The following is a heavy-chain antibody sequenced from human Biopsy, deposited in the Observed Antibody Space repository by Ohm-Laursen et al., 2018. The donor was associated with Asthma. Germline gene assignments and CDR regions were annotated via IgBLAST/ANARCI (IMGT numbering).Heavy chain of an antibody. CDR3: AKRRGYSCHYNDY. CDR2: ISYDGNHK. J-gene: IGHJ4*02. CDR1: GFMFRSFG. V-gene: IGHV3-30*18. D-gene: IGHD5-12*01. Sequence: SLRLSCSASGFMFRSFGMHWVRQAPGKGLEWVAVISYDGNHKFYEDSVKGRFTISRDNSKNTLYLQMNSLRTEDTAVYYCAKRRGYSCHYNDYWGQGTLVIVSS.